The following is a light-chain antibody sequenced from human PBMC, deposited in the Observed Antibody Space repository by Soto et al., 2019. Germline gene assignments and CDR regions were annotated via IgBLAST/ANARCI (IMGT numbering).Light chain of an antibody. CDR2: SNN. Sequence: QSVLTQPPSVSGTPGQRVNMSCSGSSSNIGSKSVSWYQHLQQTAPTLLIYSNNQRPSGVPGRFSGSKYGTSASLAISGLQSDDETQYYCAAWDDSLNVLVFGGGTKLTVL. J-gene: IGLJ2*01. V-gene: IGLV1-44*01. CDR1: SSNIGSKS. CDR3: AAWDDSLNVLV.